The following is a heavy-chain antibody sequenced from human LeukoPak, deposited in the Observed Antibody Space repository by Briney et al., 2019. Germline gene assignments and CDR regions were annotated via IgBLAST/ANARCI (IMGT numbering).Heavy chain of an antibody. J-gene: IGHJ5*02. Sequence: GASVKVSCKASGYTFTSYDINWVRQATGQGLEWMGWMNPNSGNTGYAQKFQGRVTMTRNTSISTAYMELSSLRSEDTAVYYCAGGNDYGGNFAWFDPWGQGTLVTVSS. CDR3: AGGNDYGGNFAWFDP. D-gene: IGHD4-23*01. CDR2: MNPNSGNT. V-gene: IGHV1-8*01. CDR1: GYTFTSYD.